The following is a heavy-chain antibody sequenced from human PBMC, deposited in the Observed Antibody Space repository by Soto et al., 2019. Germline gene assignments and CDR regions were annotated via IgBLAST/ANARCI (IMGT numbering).Heavy chain of an antibody. D-gene: IGHD2-15*01. V-gene: IGHV4-31*03. CDR1: GGSISSGGYY. CDR2: IYYSGST. J-gene: IGHJ4*02. CDR3: ARVEAQGYCSGGSCYAGYYLDY. Sequence: PSETLSLTCTVSGGSISSGGYYWSWIRQHPGKGLEWIGYIYYSGSTYYNPSLKSRVTISVDTSKNQFSLKLSSVTAADTAVYYCARVEAQGYCSGGSCYAGYYLDYWGQGTLVTVSS.